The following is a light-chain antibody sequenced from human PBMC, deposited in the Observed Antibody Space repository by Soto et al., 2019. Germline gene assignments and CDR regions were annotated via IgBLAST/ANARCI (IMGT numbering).Light chain of an antibody. CDR1: QTINTW. CDR3: QHYQTYPLT. J-gene: IGKJ1*01. V-gene: IGKV1-5*03. CDR2: QAS. Sequence: DIQMTLSPSTLSAFVGDRVTITCRASQTINTWLAWYQQKPGKAPNLLIYQASTLASGVPSRFSGSESATEFTLTISSLQPDDFATYYCQHYQTYPLTFGQGTKVEIK.